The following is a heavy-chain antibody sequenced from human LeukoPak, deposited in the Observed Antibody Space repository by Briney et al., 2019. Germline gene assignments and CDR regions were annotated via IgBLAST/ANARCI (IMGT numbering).Heavy chain of an antibody. Sequence: SETLSLTCAGYGGSCSGYYWSWIRQPPGKGLEWIGEINHSGSTNYNPSIKSRVTISVDTSKNQFSLKLSSVTAADTAVYYCARTSIYYDSSGYRSWGQGTLVTVSS. J-gene: IGHJ5*02. D-gene: IGHD3-22*01. V-gene: IGHV4-34*01. CDR1: GGSCSGYY. CDR3: ARTSIYYDSSGYRS. CDR2: INHSGST.